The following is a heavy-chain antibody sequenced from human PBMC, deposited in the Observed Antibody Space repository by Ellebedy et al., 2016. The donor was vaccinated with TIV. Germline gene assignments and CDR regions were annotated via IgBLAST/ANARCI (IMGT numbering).Heavy chain of an antibody. CDR2: IKQDGSEK. J-gene: IGHJ4*02. CDR3: AKNRQFYANFATLDY. V-gene: IGHV3-7*01. D-gene: IGHD2/OR15-2a*01. CDR1: GFTLGNYE. Sequence: GESLKISXAASGFTLGNYEMTWVRQAPGKGLEWVANIKQDGSEKYYVDSVKGRFTISRDNSKNTLYLQMNNLRPEDTALYYCAKNRQFYANFATLDYWGQGILVTVSS.